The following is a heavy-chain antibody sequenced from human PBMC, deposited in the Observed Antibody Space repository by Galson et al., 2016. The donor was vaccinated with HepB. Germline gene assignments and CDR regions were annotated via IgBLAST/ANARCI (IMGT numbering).Heavy chain of an antibody. Sequence: SLRLSCAASGFTFSSYSMNWVRQAPGKGLEWVSSISSSSSYIYYPDSVKGRFTISRDNAKNSLYLQMNSLRAEDTAVYYCARDGLRGRWRLGGMDVWGQGTTVTVSS. D-gene: IGHD3/OR15-3a*01. V-gene: IGHV3-21*01. CDR3: ARDGLRGRWRLGGMDV. CDR2: ISSSSSYI. CDR1: GFTFSSYS. J-gene: IGHJ6*02.